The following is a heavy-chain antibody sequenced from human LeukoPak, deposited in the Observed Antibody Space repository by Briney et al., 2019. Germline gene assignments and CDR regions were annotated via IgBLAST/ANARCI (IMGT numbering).Heavy chain of an antibody. CDR1: GFTFSSYA. V-gene: IGHV3-23*01. Sequence: GGSLRLSCAASGFTFSSYAMSWVRQAPGKGLEWVSAISGSGGSTYYADSVKGRFTISRDNSKNTLYLQMNSLRAEDTAVYYCARRVEGTHYFDSWGQGTLVTVSS. CDR2: ISGSGGST. D-gene: IGHD1-26*01. CDR3: ARRVEGTHYFDS. J-gene: IGHJ4*02.